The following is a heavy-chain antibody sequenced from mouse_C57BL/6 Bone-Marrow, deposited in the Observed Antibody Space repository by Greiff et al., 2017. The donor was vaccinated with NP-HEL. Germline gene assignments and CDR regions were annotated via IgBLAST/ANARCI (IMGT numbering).Heavy chain of an antibody. CDR3: ARADSPGFAY. D-gene: IGHD3-2*01. V-gene: IGHV5-4*01. J-gene: IGHJ3*01. Sequence: EVQLVESGGGLVKPGGSLKLSCAASGFTFSSYAMSWVRQTPEKRLEWVATISDGGSYTYYPDNVKGRFTISRDNAKNNLYLQMSHLKSEDTAMYYCARADSPGFAYWGQGTLVTVSA. CDR1: GFTFSSYA. CDR2: ISDGGSYT.